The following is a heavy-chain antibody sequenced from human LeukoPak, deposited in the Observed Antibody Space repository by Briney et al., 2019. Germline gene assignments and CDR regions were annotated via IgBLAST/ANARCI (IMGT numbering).Heavy chain of an antibody. CDR3: ARSGVVAGTISFRENNWFDP. CDR2: INPSGGST. CDR1: GYTFTSYY. Sequence: ASVKVSCKASGYTFTSYYMHWVRQAPGQGLEWMGIINPSGGSTSYAQKFQVRVTMTRDTSTSTVYMELSSLRSEDMALYYCARSGVVAGTISFRENNWFDPWGQGTLVTVSS. J-gene: IGHJ5*02. D-gene: IGHD6-19*01. V-gene: IGHV1-46*01.